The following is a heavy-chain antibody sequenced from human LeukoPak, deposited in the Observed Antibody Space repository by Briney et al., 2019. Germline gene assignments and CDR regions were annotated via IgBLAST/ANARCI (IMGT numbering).Heavy chain of an antibody. V-gene: IGHV3-23*01. J-gene: IGHJ4*02. D-gene: IGHD4-17*01. CDR3: AKGIRVTTEPYFDY. CDR2: ISGSGGST. Sequence: PGGSLRLSCAASGFTFSSYAMSWVRQAPGKELPWVSAISGSGGSTYYADSVKGRFTISRDNSKNTLYLQINSLRAEDTAVYYCAKGIRVTTEPYFDYWGQGTLVTVSS. CDR1: GFTFSSYA.